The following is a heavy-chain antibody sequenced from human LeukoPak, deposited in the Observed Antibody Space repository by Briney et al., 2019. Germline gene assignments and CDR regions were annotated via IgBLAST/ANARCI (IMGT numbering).Heavy chain of an antibody. V-gene: IGHV1-18*01. CDR1: GYSFISNV. Sequence: ASVKVSCKASGYSFISNVISWVRQAPGQGLGWMGWISAYNGNTNYAQKLQGRVTMTTDTSTSTAYMELRSLRSDDTAVYYCARFGLGKHIEVAGIPFDIWGQGTMVTVSS. D-gene: IGHD6-19*01. CDR3: ARFGLGKHIEVAGIPFDI. CDR2: ISAYNGNT. J-gene: IGHJ3*02.